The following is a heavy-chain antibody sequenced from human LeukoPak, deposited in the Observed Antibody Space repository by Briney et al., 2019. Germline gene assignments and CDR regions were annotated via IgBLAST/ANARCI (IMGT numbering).Heavy chain of an antibody. CDR2: INPNSGGT. J-gene: IGHJ4*02. Sequence: ASVNVSCKASGYTFTGYYMHWVRQAPGQGLEWMGRINPNSGGTNYAQKFQGRVTMTRDTSISTAYMELSRLRSDDTAVYYCARDSLYDYVWGSYRYTGTFDYWGQGTLVTVSS. D-gene: IGHD3-16*02. V-gene: IGHV1-2*06. CDR3: ARDSLYDYVWGSYRYTGTFDY. CDR1: GYTFTGYY.